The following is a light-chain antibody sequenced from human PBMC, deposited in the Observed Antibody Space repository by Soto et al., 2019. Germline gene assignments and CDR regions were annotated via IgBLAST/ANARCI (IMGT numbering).Light chain of an antibody. Sequence: DIPMTQSPSTLSASVGDRVTISCRASQSISSWLAWYQQKPGKAPKLLIYDASSLESGVPSRFSGSGFGTEFTLTIISLQPDDFATYYCQQYNSYSPWTFGQGTKVEIK. V-gene: IGKV1-5*01. CDR3: QQYNSYSPWT. J-gene: IGKJ1*01. CDR2: DAS. CDR1: QSISSW.